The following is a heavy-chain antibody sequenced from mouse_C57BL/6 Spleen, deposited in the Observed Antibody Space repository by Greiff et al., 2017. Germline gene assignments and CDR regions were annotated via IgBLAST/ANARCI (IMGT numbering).Heavy chain of an antibody. J-gene: IGHJ4*01. CDR2: IHPNSGST. Sequence: QVQLQQSGAELVKPGASVKMSCKASGYTFTSYWMHWVKQRPGQGLEWIGLIHPNSGSTNYNEKFKSKATLTVDKSSSTAYMQLSSLTSEDSAVYYCAREDGGYWGQGTSVTVSS. V-gene: IGHV1-64*01. CDR1: GYTFTSYW. CDR3: AREDGGY. D-gene: IGHD2-3*01.